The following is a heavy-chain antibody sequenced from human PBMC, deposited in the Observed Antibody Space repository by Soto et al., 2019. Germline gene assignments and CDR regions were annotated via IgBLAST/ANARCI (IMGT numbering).Heavy chain of an antibody. CDR1: GGSISNYY. Sequence: QVQLQESGPGLVKPSETLSLTCTVSGGSISNYYWSWIRQSPGKGLEWIGYIYYSGSTNYNPSLKSRVTISVDTSKNQFSLKLSSETAADTAVYYCASSPSRSGYYSWYYGMDVWGQGTTVTVSS. CDR3: ASSPSRSGYYSWYYGMDV. CDR2: IYYSGST. V-gene: IGHV4-59*01. J-gene: IGHJ6*02. D-gene: IGHD3-22*01.